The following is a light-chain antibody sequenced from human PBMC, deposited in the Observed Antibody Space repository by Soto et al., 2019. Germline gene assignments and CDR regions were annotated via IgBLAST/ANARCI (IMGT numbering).Light chain of an antibody. V-gene: IGKV1-9*01. CDR1: QGISSY. CDR2: AAS. CDR3: HQLNSYPVT. J-gene: IGKJ2*01. Sequence: IQLTQSPSSLSASVGDRVTITCRASQGISSYLAWYQQQPGKAPKFLIYAASTLQSGVPSRFSGSGSGTDFTLTISSLQPEDVATYYCHQLNSYPVTFGQGTKLEV.